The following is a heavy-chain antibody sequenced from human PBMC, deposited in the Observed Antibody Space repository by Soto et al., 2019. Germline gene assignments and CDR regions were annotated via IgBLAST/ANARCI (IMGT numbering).Heavy chain of an antibody. CDR3: ARENIVVVVAATCDY. CDR1: GFTFSSYW. V-gene: IGHV3-7*01. D-gene: IGHD2-15*01. Sequence: GGSLRLSCAASGFTFSSYWMSWVRQAPGKGLGWVANIKQDGSEKYYVDSVKGRFTISRDNAKNSLYLQMNSLRAEDTAVYYCARENIVVVVAATCDYWGQGSLVTVSS. CDR2: IKQDGSEK. J-gene: IGHJ4*02.